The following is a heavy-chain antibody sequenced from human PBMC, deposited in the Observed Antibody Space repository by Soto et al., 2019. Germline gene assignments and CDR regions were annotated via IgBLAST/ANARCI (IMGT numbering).Heavy chain of an antibody. V-gene: IGHV1-2*04. CDR3: AKRKYCPSTTCFDY. Sequence: EASVKVSCKASGYTFTSYAMHWVRQAPGQRLEWMGWINPNSGGTNYAQKFQGWVTMTRDTSISTAYMELSRLRSDDTAVYYCAKRKYCPSTTCFDYWGQGTLVTVSS. D-gene: IGHD2-2*01. CDR1: GYTFTSYA. J-gene: IGHJ4*02. CDR2: INPNSGGT.